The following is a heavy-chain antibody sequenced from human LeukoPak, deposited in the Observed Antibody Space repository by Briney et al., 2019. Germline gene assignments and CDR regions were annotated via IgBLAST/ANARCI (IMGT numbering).Heavy chain of an antibody. CDR2: IIPILGIA. CDR3: ARVEVPGGTTYGMDV. Sequence: SVRVSCKASGGTFSSYAISWGRQAPGQGLEWMGRIIPILGIANYAQKFQGRVTITADKSTSTAYMELSSLRSEDTAVYYCARVEVPGGTTYGMDVWGQGTTVTVSS. J-gene: IGHJ6*02. CDR1: GGTFSSYA. D-gene: IGHD1-1*01. V-gene: IGHV1-69*04.